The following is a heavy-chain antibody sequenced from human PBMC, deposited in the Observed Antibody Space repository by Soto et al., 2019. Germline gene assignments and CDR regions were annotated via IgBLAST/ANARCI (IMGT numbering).Heavy chain of an antibody. V-gene: IGHV3-21*01. CDR3: ARVGYYGSGSYTLFDY. CDR2: ISSSSSYI. D-gene: IGHD3-10*01. CDR1: GFTVSSYS. J-gene: IGHJ4*02. Sequence: GGSLRLSCAASGFTVSSYSMNWVRQAPGKGLEWVSSISSSSSYIYYADSVKGRFTISRDNAKNSLYLQMNSLRAEDTAVYYCARVGYYGSGSYTLFDYWGQGTLVTVSS.